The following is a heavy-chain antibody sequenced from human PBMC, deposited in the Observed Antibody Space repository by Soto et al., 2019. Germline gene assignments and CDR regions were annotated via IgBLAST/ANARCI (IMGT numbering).Heavy chain of an antibody. CDR1: GFIFSEST. J-gene: IGHJ4*02. CDR3: VKQAHGLDGVAFDY. D-gene: IGHD2-15*01. V-gene: IGHV3-64D*06. Sequence: GGSLRLSCSASGFIFSESTIYWVRQVPGKGLEAISAVSTSGRSTYYADSVKDRFTISRDNSKNTLFLQMGSLRPEDTATYYCVKQAHGLDGVAFDYWGQGTQVTVSS. CDR2: VSTSGRST.